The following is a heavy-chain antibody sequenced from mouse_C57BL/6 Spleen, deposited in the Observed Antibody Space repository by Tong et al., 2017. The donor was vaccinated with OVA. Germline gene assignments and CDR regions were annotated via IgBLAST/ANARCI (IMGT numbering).Heavy chain of an antibody. CDR1: GFNIKNTY. CDR2: IDPEDGET. J-gene: IGHJ4*01. Sequence: EVQLQESVAELVRPGASVKLSCTASGFNIKNTYMHWVKQRPEQGLEWIGRIDPEDGETKYAPKFQGKATITADTSSNTAYLQLSSLTSEDTAVYYCARAELSNYYAMDYWGQGTSVTVSS. V-gene: IGHV14-2*01. D-gene: IGHD1-1*02. CDR3: ARAELSNYYAMDY.